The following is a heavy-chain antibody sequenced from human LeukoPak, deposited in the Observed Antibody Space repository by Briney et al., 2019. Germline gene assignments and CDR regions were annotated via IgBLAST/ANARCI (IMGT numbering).Heavy chain of an antibody. V-gene: IGHV1-18*01. CDR2: ISAYNGNT. J-gene: IGHJ6*02. CDR1: GYTFTSYG. CDR3: ARDGPIAVAATYYGMDV. Sequence: ASVKVSCKASGYTFTSYGISWVRQAPGQGLEWMGWISAYNGNTNYAQKLQGRVTMTTDTSTSTAYMELSSLRSEDTAVYYCARDGPIAVAATYYGMDVWGQGTAVTVSS. D-gene: IGHD6-19*01.